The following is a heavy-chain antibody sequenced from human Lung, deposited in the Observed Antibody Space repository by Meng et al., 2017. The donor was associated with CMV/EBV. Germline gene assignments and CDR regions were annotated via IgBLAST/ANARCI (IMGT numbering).Heavy chain of an antibody. Sequence: WESLRLSCAASGFTFSSYSVNWVRQAPGKGLEWVSSISSNSKYIFYADSVKGRFTISRDNAKNALHLQMNSLRDEDTALYYCARVYCSRGSCSFDYWGQGTXVTVYS. CDR3: ARVYCSRGSCSFDY. D-gene: IGHD2-15*01. V-gene: IGHV3-21*01. CDR1: GFTFSSYS. CDR2: ISSNSKYI. J-gene: IGHJ4*02.